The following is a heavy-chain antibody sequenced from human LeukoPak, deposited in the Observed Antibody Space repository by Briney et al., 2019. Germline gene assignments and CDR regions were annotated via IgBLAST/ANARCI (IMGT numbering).Heavy chain of an antibody. J-gene: IGHJ3*02. CDR1: GFTVSRNY. CDR2: IYSGGTT. CDR3: AKVITGTTPRYAFDI. V-gene: IGHV3-53*01. D-gene: IGHD1-20*01. Sequence: GGSLRLSCAASGFTVSRNYMNWVRQAPGKGLEWVSSIYSGGTTYYADSVKGRFTISRHDSKNTLFLQMNSLRAEDTAIYYCAKVITGTTPRYAFDIWGQGTMVTVSS.